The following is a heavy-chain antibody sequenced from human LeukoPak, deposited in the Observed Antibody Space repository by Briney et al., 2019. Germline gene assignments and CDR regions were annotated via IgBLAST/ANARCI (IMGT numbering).Heavy chain of an antibody. CDR1: GSTFSSYW. V-gene: IGHV3-7*01. CDR3: ARDVEMYSSTWSDAFDI. J-gene: IGHJ3*02. CDR2: IKQDGSDK. Sequence: GGSLRLSCAASGSTFSSYWMTWVRQAPGKGLEWVANIKQDGSDKYYVDSVRGRFTISRGNSKNSLYLQMNSLRVEDTAVYYCARDVEMYSSTWSDAFDIWGQGTMVTVSS. D-gene: IGHD6-13*01.